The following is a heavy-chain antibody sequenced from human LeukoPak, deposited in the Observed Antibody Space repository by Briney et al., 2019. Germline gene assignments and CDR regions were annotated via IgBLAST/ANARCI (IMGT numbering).Heavy chain of an antibody. CDR3: AKDIGFGESLDY. Sequence: GGSLRLSCAASGFTFTSYWMHWVRQGPGKGLVWVSHINSDESSTNYADSVKGRFTISRDNARNTLYLQMNSLRAEDTAVYYCAKDIGFGESLDYWGQGTLVTVSS. V-gene: IGHV3-74*01. CDR2: INSDESST. D-gene: IGHD3-10*01. J-gene: IGHJ4*02. CDR1: GFTFTSYW.